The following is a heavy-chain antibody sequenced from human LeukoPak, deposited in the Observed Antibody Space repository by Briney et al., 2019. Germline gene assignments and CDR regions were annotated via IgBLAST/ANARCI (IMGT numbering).Heavy chain of an antibody. V-gene: IGHV1-8*03. D-gene: IGHD3-10*01. CDR1: GYTFTSYD. J-gene: IGHJ5*02. Sequence: ASVKVSCKASGYTFTSYDINWVRQATGQGLEWMGWMNPNSGNTGYAQKFQGRVTITRNTSISTAYMELSSLRSEDTAVYYCARAPRITMVRGVLYWLDPWGQGTLVTVSS. CDR3: ARAPRITMVRGVLYWLDP. CDR2: MNPNSGNT.